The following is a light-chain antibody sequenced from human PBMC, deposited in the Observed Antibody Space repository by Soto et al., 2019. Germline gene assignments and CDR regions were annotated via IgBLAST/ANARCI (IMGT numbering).Light chain of an antibody. J-gene: IGLJ1*01. CDR1: SSNIGSNY. Sequence: QSVLTQPPSASGTPGQRGTISCSGSSSNIGSNYVYWYQQLPGTAPKLLIYRNNQRPSGVPDRFSGSKSGTSASLAISGLRSEDEADYYCAAWDDSLSVLFGTGTKLTVL. CDR3: AAWDDSLSVL. V-gene: IGLV1-47*01. CDR2: RNN.